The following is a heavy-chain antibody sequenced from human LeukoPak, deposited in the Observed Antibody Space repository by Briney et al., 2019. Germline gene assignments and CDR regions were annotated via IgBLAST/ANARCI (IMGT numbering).Heavy chain of an antibody. CDR1: GGSIISYY. CDR2: FFYSGST. CDR3: ARLGIDY. Sequence: SETLSLTCTVSGGSIISYYWSWIRQPPGKGLEWIGYFFYSGSTTYNPSLKSRVTISVDTSKNQFSLKLSSVTAADTAVYYCARLGIDYWGQGTLVTVSS. V-gene: IGHV4-59*08. J-gene: IGHJ4*02.